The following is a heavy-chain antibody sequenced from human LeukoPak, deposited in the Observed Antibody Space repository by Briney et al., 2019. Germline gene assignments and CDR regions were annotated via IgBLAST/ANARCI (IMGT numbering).Heavy chain of an antibody. CDR1: GFTFSNAW. CDR2: IKSKTDGAQT. CDR3: TKDDHGSGLNFDY. V-gene: IGHV3-15*01. Sequence: GGSLRLSRAASGFTFSNAWMSWVRQAPGKGREWVGRIKSKTDGAQTDYAAPVKGRFTISRDDSKNTLYLQMNSLKTEDTAVYYCTKDDHGSGLNFDYWGQGTLVTVSS. J-gene: IGHJ4*02. D-gene: IGHD4/OR15-4a*01.